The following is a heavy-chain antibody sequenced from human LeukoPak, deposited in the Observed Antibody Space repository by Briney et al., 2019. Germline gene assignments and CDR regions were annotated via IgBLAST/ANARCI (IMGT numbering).Heavy chain of an antibody. J-gene: IGHJ4*02. D-gene: IGHD3-16*01. V-gene: IGHV3-23*01. Sequence: PGGSLRLSCAASGLSFSSFAMSWVRQAPARGLEWLSSMKGAGETFYADSVRGRFTLSRDDSRNTVYLQLNNLRVEDTAVYYCARASWVSSADAVRWGQGTVVTVSS. CDR2: MKGAGET. CDR1: GLSFSSFA. CDR3: ARASWVSSADAVR.